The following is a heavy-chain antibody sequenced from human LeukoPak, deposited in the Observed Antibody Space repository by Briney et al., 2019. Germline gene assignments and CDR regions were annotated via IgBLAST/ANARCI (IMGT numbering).Heavy chain of an antibody. CDR3: ARELRYSYGYRFDY. J-gene: IGHJ4*02. Sequence: SETLSLTCTVSGVSISSYYWSWIRQPAGKGLEWIGRIYTSGSTNYNPSLKSRVTMSVDTSKNQFSLKLSSVTAADTAVYYCARELRYSYGYRFDYWGQGTLVTVSS. V-gene: IGHV4-4*07. CDR2: IYTSGST. CDR1: GVSISSYY. D-gene: IGHD5-18*01.